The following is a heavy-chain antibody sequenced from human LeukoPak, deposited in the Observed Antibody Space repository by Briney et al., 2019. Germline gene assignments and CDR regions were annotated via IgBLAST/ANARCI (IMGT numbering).Heavy chain of an antibody. CDR2: IYHSGST. CDR3: ARHIWVTGVTYYFDY. CDR1: GYPFSSDYY. Sequence: SETLSLTCAVSGYPFSSDYYWGWIRPPPGQGLEWIGTIYHSGSTYYNPSLKSRVTISVDTSKSQFSLKLSSVTAADTAIYYCARHIWVTGVTYYFDYWGQGTLVTVSS. D-gene: IGHD3-3*02. J-gene: IGHJ4*02. V-gene: IGHV4-38-2*01.